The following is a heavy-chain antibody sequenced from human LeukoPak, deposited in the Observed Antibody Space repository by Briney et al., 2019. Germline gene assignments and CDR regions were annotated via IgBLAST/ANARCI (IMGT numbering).Heavy chain of an antibody. CDR1: GFTFSTYG. CDR3: AKDSKTAAGGYYYMDV. J-gene: IGHJ6*03. Sequence: RPGGSLRLSCAASGFTFSTYGIYWVRQAPGKGLEWVAFIPSEGSNKYYADSVKGRFTISRDNSKSTLYLQMNSLRPEDTAVYYCAKDSKTAAGGYYYMDVWGKGTTVTVSS. CDR2: IPSEGSNK. V-gene: IGHV3-30*02. D-gene: IGHD6-13*01.